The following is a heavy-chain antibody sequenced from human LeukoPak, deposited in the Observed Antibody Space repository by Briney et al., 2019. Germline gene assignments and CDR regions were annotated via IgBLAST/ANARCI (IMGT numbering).Heavy chain of an antibody. D-gene: IGHD5-24*01. CDR3: ARDLATIRNFDY. CDR2: ISSSSSYI. CDR1: GFTFSSYS. V-gene: IGHV3-21*01. Sequence: GGSPRLSCAASGFTFSSYSMTWVRQAPGKGLEWVSSISSSSSYIYYADSVKGRFTISRDNAKNSLYLQMNSLRAEDTAVYYCARDLATIRNFDYWGQGTLVTVSS. J-gene: IGHJ4*02.